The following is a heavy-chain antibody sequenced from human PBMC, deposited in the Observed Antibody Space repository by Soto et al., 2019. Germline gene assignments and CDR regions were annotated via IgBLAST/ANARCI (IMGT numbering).Heavy chain of an antibody. V-gene: IGHV3-23*01. CDR1: GFTFSRYA. CDR2: VGGSGDT. D-gene: IGHD3-22*01. CDR3: ARGIAMIVVVEGDAPDKYYLDS. Sequence: EVQLLESGGGLVQPGGSLRLSCAASGFTFSRYAMSWVRQAPGKGLEWVSVVGGSGDTYYADSVKGRFTISRDNSKNTLYLQMNSLRAEDTALYYCARGIAMIVVVEGDAPDKYYLDSWGQGTLVTVSS. J-gene: IGHJ4*02.